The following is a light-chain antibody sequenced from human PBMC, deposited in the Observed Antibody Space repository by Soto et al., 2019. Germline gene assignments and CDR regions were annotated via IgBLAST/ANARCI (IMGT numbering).Light chain of an antibody. CDR2: QSS. CDR3: LQYQSYRT. J-gene: IGKJ1*01. Sequence: DIPMTQSPATLPASVGDRVSITCRARQRINRQLAWYQQKPGKDPNLLIYQSSNLETGVPSRCTGSGSGTEFSLTVSRLQSDHLASYSWLQYQSYRTLGQGTKLAV. V-gene: IGKV1-5*03. CDR1: QRINRQ.